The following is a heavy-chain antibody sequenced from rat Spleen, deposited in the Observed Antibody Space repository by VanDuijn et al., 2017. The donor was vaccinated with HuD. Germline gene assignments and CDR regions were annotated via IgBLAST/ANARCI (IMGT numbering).Heavy chain of an antibody. J-gene: IGHJ2*01. CDR3: ARPGTRGPYYFDY. V-gene: IGHV5-29*01. CDR2: INYDDSST. CDR1: GFTFSNYV. Sequence: EVQLVESGGGLVQPGRSLKLSCAASGFTFSNYVMAWVRQAPTKGLEWVASINYDDSSTYYGDSVKGRFTISRDNAKITLYLQMDSLRSEDTATYYCARPGTRGPYYFDYWGQGVMVTVSS. D-gene: IGHD1-4*01.